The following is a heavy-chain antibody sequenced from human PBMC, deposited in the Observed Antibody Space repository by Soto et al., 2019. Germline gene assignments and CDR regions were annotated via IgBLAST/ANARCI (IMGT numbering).Heavy chain of an antibody. CDR3: ARAQDSGSYRDFDY. Sequence: SVKVSCKASGGTFSSYAISWVRQAPGQGLEWMGGIIPIFGTANYAQKFQGRVTITADESTSTAYMEPSSLRSEDTAVYYCARAQDSGSYRDFDYWGQGTLVTVSS. CDR1: GGTFSSYA. D-gene: IGHD1-26*01. J-gene: IGHJ4*02. V-gene: IGHV1-69*13. CDR2: IIPIFGTA.